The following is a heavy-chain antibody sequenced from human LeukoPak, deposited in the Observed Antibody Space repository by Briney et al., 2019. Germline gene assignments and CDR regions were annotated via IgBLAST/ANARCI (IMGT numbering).Heavy chain of an antibody. CDR3: ARLGDYGDYADY. J-gene: IGHJ4*02. CDR2: IYHSGST. CDR1: GYSISSGYY. Sequence: PSETLSLTCAVSGYSISSGYYWGWIRQPPGKGLEWIGSIYHSGSTYYNPSLKSRVTISVDTSKNQFSLKLSSVTAADTAAYYCARLGDYGDYADYWGQGTLVTVSS. D-gene: IGHD4-17*01. V-gene: IGHV4-38-2*01.